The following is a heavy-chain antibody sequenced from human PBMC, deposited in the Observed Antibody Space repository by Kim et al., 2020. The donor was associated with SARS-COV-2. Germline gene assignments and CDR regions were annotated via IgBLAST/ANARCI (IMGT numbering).Heavy chain of an antibody. D-gene: IGHD2-15*01. CDR2: INPNSGGT. J-gene: IGHJ2*01. Sequence: ASVKVSCKASGYTFTGYYMHWVRQAPGQGLEWMGWINPNSGGTNYAQKFQGRVTMTRDTSISTAYMELSRLRSDDTAVYYCARGRDTIVAGHDPPWYFDLWGRGTLVTVSS. CDR3: ARGRDTIVAGHDPPWYFDL. CDR1: GYTFTGYY. V-gene: IGHV1-2*02.